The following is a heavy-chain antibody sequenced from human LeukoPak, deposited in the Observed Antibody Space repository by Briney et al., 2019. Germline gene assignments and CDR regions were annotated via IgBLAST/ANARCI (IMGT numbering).Heavy chain of an antibody. V-gene: IGHV4-59*08. CDR2: IYYSGST. D-gene: IGHD2-8*01. J-gene: IGHJ4*02. CDR3: ARRSTNGPPYYLEY. CDR1: GGSFSGYY. Sequence: SETLSLTCAVYGGSFSGYYWSWIRQPPGKGLEWIGYIYYSGSTNYNPSLKSRVSISVDTSNNQFSLKLNSVTAADTAVYYCARRSTNGPPYYLEYWGQGTPVTVSS.